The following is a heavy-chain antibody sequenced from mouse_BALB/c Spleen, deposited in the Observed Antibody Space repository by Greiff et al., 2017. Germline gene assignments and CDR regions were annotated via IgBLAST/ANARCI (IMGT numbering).Heavy chain of an antibody. CDR2: INPYTGGT. V-gene: IGHV1-18*01. J-gene: IGHJ4*01. CDR3: ARERELGYDEGYYAMDY. D-gene: IGHD3-2*01. CDR1: GYSFTGYT. Sequence: EVQLQQSGPELVKPGASMKISCKASGYSFTGYTMNWVKQSHGKNLEWIGLINPYTGGTSYNPKFKGKATLTVDKSSSTAYMELLSLASEDSAVYYCARERELGYDEGYYAMDYWGQGTSVTVAS.